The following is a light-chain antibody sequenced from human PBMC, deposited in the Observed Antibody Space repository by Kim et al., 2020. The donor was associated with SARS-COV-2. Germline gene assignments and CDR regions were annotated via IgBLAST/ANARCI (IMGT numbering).Light chain of an antibody. Sequence: PGGRSTLSCRASQSFSSSYFAWYHQKPLQSPRLLIYGSSRTATGIPDIFLRRRSGAGCAINISLLQPEHFAVNCCQLYGSSPRWTFSQGTKVDIK. V-gene: IGKV3-20*01. J-gene: IGKJ1*01. CDR3: QLYGSSPRWT. CDR1: QSFSSSY. CDR2: GSS.